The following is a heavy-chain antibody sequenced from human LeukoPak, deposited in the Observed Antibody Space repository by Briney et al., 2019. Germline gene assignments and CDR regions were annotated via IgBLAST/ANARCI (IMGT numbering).Heavy chain of an antibody. V-gene: IGHV4-34*01. Sequence: SEALSLTCAVYGGPFSGYYWSWIRQSPGKGLEWIGEINHRRNTNYNASLKGRVTISVDTSKNQFSLTVSSVTAADTAVYYCARARRDSGYYSVDYWGQGALVTVSS. CDR3: ARARRDSGYYSVDY. J-gene: IGHJ4*02. CDR1: GGPFSGYY. D-gene: IGHD3-3*01. CDR2: INHRRNT.